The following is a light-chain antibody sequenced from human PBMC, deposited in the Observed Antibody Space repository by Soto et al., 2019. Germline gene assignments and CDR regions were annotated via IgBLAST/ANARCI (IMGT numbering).Light chain of an antibody. J-gene: IGKJ1*01. CDR1: QTIGTY. CDR2: AAS. CDR3: HLYET. V-gene: IGKV1-39*01. Sequence: DIQLTQSPSSLSASVGDRVTITCRASQTIGTYLNWYQQKPGKAPKDLIYAASNLQDGVPSRFSGSGSGTSFTLAISRLEPEDYTVYYCHLYETCGQGTKVEIK.